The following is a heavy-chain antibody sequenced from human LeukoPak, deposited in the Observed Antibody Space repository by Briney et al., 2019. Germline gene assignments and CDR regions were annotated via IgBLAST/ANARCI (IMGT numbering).Heavy chain of an antibody. V-gene: IGHV3-21*01. CDR3: ASDRSIGRAVANRGYFDL. D-gene: IGHD6-19*01. CDR1: GFTFSSYS. J-gene: IGHJ2*01. Sequence: GGSLRLSCAASGFTFSSYSMNWVRQAPGKGLEWVSSISSSSSYIYYADSVKGRFTISRDNAKNSLYLQMNSLRAEDTAVYYCASDRSIGRAVANRGYFDLWGRGTLVTVCS. CDR2: ISSSSSYI.